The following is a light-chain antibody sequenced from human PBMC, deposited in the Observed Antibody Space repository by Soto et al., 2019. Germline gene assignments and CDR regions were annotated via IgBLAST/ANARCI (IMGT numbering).Light chain of an antibody. CDR2: DAS. CDR1: QRISGY. J-gene: IGKJ1*01. CDR3: QQTYSSPPPT. V-gene: IGKV3-11*01. Sequence: EVVLTESPGTLSLSPGERATLSCAASQRISGYLAWYQQKPGQAPRLLIYDASNRATGIPVRFSGSGAGTDFTLTISSLQPEDFATYYCQQTYSSPPPTFGQGTKVHIK.